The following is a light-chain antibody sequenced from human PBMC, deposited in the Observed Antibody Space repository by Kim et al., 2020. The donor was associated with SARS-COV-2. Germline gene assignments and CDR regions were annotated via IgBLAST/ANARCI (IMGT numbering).Light chain of an antibody. V-gene: IGKV3-20*01. CDR2: GAS. J-gene: IGKJ4*01. CDR3: HQYGGSL. CDR1: QSVSSSY. Sequence: SLSPGERVTLSCRASQSVSSSYLAWYQQKPGQAPRLLNYGASSRATGIPDRFSGSGSGTDFTLTISRLEPEDFAVYYCHQYGGSLFGGGTKVDIK.